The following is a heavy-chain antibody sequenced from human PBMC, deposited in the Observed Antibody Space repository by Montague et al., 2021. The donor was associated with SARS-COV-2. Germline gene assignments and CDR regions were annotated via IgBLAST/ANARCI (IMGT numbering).Heavy chain of an antibody. J-gene: IGHJ6*02. V-gene: IGHV4-39*07. CDR2: IYYSGST. CDR1: GGSISSSSYY. Sequence: SETLSLTCTVSGGSISSSSYYWGWIRQPPGKVLEWIGSIYYSGSTYYNPSLKSRVTISVDTSKNQFSLKLSSVTAADTDVYYCARVGRQQLVRLSGMDVWGQGTTVTVSS. CDR3: ARVGRQQLVRLSGMDV. D-gene: IGHD6-13*01.